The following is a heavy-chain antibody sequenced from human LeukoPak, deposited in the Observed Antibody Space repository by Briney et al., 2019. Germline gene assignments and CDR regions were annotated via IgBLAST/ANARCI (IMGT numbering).Heavy chain of an antibody. D-gene: IGHD6-13*01. CDR1: GGSISSGGYY. CDR2: IYYSGST. V-gene: IGHV4-31*03. CDR3: AKDFLPWYSTTSGDY. Sequence: SETLSLTCTVSGGSISSGGYYWSWIRQHPGKGLEWIGYIYYSGSTYYNPSLKSRVTISVDTSKNQFSLKLSSVTAADTAVYYCAKDFLPWYSTTSGDYWGQGTLVTVSS. J-gene: IGHJ4*02.